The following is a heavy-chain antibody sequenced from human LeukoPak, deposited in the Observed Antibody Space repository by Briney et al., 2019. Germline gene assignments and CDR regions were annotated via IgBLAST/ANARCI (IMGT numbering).Heavy chain of an antibody. CDR2: IYPDDSDT. Sequence: GESLKISCKGSGYRFTSYWIGWVRQMPGKGLEWMGIIYPDDSDTRYSPSFQGQVTISADKPINTAYLQWSSLKASDTAMYYCAIGGDSTTSCYRCFNYWGQGTLVTVSS. J-gene: IGHJ4*02. V-gene: IGHV5-51*04. D-gene: IGHD2-2*02. CDR3: AIGGDSTTSCYRCFNY. CDR1: GYRFTSYW.